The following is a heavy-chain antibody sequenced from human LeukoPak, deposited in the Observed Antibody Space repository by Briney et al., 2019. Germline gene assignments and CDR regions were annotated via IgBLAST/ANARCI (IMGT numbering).Heavy chain of an antibody. CDR3: AKGDRIAAAAPFDY. CDR2: ISWNSGSI. D-gene: IGHD6-13*01. V-gene: IGHV3-9*01. CDR1: GFTFDDYA. Sequence: GGSLRLSCAASGFTFDDYAMHWVRQAPGKGLEWVSGISWNSGSIGYADSVKGRFTISRDNAKNSLYLQMNGLRAEDTALYYCAKGDRIAAAAPFDYWGQGTLVTVSS. J-gene: IGHJ4*02.